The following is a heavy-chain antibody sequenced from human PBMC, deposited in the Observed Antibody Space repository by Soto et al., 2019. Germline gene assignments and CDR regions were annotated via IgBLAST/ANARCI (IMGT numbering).Heavy chain of an antibody. CDR3: ARGRGQFGIGYYYYGMDV. Sequence: SETLSLTCTVSGGSVSSGSYYWSWIRQPPGKGLEWIGYIYYSGSTNYNPSLKSRVTISVDTSKNQFSLKLSSVTAADTAVYYCARGRGQFGIGYYYYGMDVWGQGATVTVSS. J-gene: IGHJ6*02. CDR1: GGSVSSGSYY. CDR2: IYYSGST. D-gene: IGHD3-16*01. V-gene: IGHV4-61*01.